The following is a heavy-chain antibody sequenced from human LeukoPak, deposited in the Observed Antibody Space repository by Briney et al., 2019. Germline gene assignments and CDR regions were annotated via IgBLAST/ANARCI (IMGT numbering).Heavy chain of an antibody. J-gene: IGHJ4*02. D-gene: IGHD5-12*01. CDR3: AKASEERYSGYDDFLHY. Sequence: PGGSLRLSCAASGFTFSSYWMSGVGQAPGKGLEWVANIKQDGSEKYYADSVKGRFTVSRDNAKNSVYLQMNNLRTEDTALYYCAKASEERYSGYDDFLHYWGRGTLVTVSS. V-gene: IGHV3-7*03. CDR2: IKQDGSEK. CDR1: GFTFSSYW.